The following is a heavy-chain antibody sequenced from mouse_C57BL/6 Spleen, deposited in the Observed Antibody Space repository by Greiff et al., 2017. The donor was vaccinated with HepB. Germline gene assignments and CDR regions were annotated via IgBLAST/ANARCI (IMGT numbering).Heavy chain of an antibody. CDR1: GYTFTSYW. CDR2: IDPYDSYT. J-gene: IGHJ2*01. CDR3: ARGYYGSSYYFDY. V-gene: IGHV1-69*01. Sequence: VQLQQSGAELVMPGASVKLSCKASGYTFTSYWMHWVKQRPGQGLEWIGEIDPYDSYTNYNQKFKGKSTLTVDKSSSTAYMQLSSLPSEDSAVYYCARGYYGSSYYFDYWGQGTTLTVSS. D-gene: IGHD1-1*01.